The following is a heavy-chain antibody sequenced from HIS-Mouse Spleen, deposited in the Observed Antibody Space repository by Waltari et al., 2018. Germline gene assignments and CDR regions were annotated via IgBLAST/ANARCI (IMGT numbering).Heavy chain of an antibody. D-gene: IGHD6-13*01. Sequence: QVQLVESGGGVVQPGRSLRLSCAASGFTFSSYGMHWVRQAPGQGLGWVEIIGYEGSNKYYADSVKGRFTISRDNSKSTLYLQMNSLRAEDTAVYYCAKSKQQLVTYYFDYWGQGTLVTVSS. CDR2: IGYEGSNK. CDR1: GFTFSSYG. V-gene: IGHV3-33*06. CDR3: AKSKQQLVTYYFDY. J-gene: IGHJ4*02.